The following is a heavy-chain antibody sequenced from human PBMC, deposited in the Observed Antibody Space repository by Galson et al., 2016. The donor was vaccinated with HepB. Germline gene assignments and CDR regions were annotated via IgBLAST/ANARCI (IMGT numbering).Heavy chain of an antibody. V-gene: IGHV2-70*01. CDR1: GFSLSTSGVS. J-gene: IGHJ4*02. Sequence: PALVKPTQTLTLTCTFSGFSLSTSGVSVSWIRQPPGKALEWLALIDWDGDSYYNTSLETRLSITKDTSKNAVILTMTDMAPVDTATYYCARIQADSGSYGGGFDYWGQGALVTVSA. CDR2: IDWDGDS. D-gene: IGHD3-16*01. CDR3: ARIQADSGSYGGGFDY.